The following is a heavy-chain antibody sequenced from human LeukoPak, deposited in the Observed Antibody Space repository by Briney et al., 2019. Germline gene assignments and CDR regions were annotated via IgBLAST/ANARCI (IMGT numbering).Heavy chain of an antibody. D-gene: IGHD5/OR15-5a*01. V-gene: IGHV1-18*01. J-gene: IGHJ4*02. CDR3: ARDPTSTSGYRVYHDY. CDR1: GYTFNKYG. Sequence: ASVKVSCKASGYTFNKYGISWMRQAPGQGLEWMGWISCYNGDTRYAQKFKGRVTMTTDTSTSTVHMELRSLRSDDTAVYYCARDPTSTSGYRVYHDYWGQGALVTVSS. CDR2: ISCYNGDT.